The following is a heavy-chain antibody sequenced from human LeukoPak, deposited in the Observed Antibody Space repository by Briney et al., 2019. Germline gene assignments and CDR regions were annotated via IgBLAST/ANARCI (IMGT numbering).Heavy chain of an antibody. J-gene: IGHJ4*02. D-gene: IGHD4-17*01. Sequence: ASVKVSCKASGYTFTSYYMHWVRQAPGQGLEWMGIINPSGGSTSYAQKFQGRVTMTRDTSTRTVYMELSSLRSEDTAVYYCATGTDYGDYPPSFDYWGQGTLVTVSS. CDR3: ATGTDYGDYPPSFDY. V-gene: IGHV1-46*01. CDR2: INPSGGST. CDR1: GYTFTSYY.